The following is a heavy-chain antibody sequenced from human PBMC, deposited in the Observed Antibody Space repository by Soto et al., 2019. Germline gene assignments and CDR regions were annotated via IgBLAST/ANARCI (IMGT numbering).Heavy chain of an antibody. D-gene: IGHD3-16*02. V-gene: IGHV1-24*01. Sequence: ASVKVSCKASGYSFTNYYMHWVRQAPGKGLEWMGGFDPEDGETIYAQKFQGRVTMTEDTSTDTAYMELSSLRSEDTAVYYCATPRGGTQKLYSGFYWFDPWGQGTLVTVSS. J-gene: IGHJ5*02. CDR3: ATPRGGTQKLYSGFYWFDP. CDR2: FDPEDGET. CDR1: GYSFTNYY.